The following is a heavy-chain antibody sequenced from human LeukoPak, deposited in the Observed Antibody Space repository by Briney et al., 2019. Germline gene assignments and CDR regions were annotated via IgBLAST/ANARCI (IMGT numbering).Heavy chain of an antibody. CDR2: IIPIVGST. V-gene: IGHV1-69*04. D-gene: IGHD2-15*01. CDR3: ARDQSGGIVVVFDY. J-gene: IGHJ4*02. CDR1: GDTLSSYG. Sequence: PVKVSCKNSGDTLSSYGISWGGQAPGQGVEWVGRIIPIVGSTNYAEKLQGRVTITADKSTSTVYMELSSLRSEDTAVYYCARDQSGGIVVVFDYWGQGTLVTVSS.